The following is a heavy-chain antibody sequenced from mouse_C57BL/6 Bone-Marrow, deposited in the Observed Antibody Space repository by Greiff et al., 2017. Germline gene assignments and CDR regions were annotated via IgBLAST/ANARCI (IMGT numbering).Heavy chain of an antibody. D-gene: IGHD1-1*01. J-gene: IGHJ3*01. V-gene: IGHV1-64*01. Sequence: QVQLQQPGAELVKPGASVTLSCKASGYTFTSYWMHWVKQRPGQGLEWIGMIRPNSGSTNYNEKFKSKATLTVDKSSSTAYMQLSSLTSEDSAVYYCARWGTTVVGPFAYWGQGTLVTVSA. CDR3: ARWGTTVVGPFAY. CDR2: IRPNSGST. CDR1: GYTFTSYW.